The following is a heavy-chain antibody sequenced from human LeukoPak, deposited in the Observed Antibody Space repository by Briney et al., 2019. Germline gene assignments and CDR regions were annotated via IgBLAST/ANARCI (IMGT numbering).Heavy chain of an antibody. CDR3: AGDEYYDFWSGYAFDI. V-gene: IGHV4-4*07. D-gene: IGHD3-3*01. Sequence: PSETLSLTCTVSGGSISSYYWSWIRQPAGKGLEWIGRIYTSGSTNYNPSLKSRVTMSVDTSKNQFSLKLISVTAADTAVYYCAGDEYYDFWSGYAFDIWGQGTMVTVSS. CDR1: GGSISSYY. CDR2: IYTSGST. J-gene: IGHJ3*02.